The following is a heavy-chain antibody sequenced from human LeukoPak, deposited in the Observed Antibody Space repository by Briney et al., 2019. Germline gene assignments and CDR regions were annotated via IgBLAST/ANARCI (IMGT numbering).Heavy chain of an antibody. Sequence: GGSLRLSCAASGFTFSSYGMHWVRQAPGKGLEWVAVISYDGNNKYYADSVKGRFTISRDNSKNTLYVQMNSLRAEDAAVYYCAKESIIYYYYYMDVWGKETTVTVSS. V-gene: IGHV3-30*18. J-gene: IGHJ6*03. CDR3: AKESIIYYYYYMDV. D-gene: IGHD6-6*01. CDR2: ISYDGNNK. CDR1: GFTFSSYG.